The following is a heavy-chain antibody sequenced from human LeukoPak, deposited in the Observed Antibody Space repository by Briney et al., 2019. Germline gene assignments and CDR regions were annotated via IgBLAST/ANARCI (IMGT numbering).Heavy chain of an antibody. Sequence: ASVKVSCKASGYTFTGYYMHWVRQAPGQGLEWMGRINPNSGGTNYAQKFQGRVTMTRDTSISTAYMELSRLRSDDTAVYYCARDEGTREIRYNWNPAWFDPWGQGTLVTVSS. CDR2: INPNSGGT. V-gene: IGHV1-2*06. J-gene: IGHJ5*02. CDR1: GYTFTGYY. D-gene: IGHD1-20*01. CDR3: ARDEGTREIRYNWNPAWFDP.